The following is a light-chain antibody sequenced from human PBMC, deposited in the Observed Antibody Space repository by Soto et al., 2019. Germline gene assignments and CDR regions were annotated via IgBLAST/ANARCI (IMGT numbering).Light chain of an antibody. CDR1: SSDVGDYNY. J-gene: IGLJ1*01. Sequence: QSVLTQPASVSWSPGQSITISCTGTSSDVGDYNYVSWYQQLPGKAPKVMIYEVSNRPSGVSNRFSGSKSGITASLTISGLQAEDEADYYCSSYTSSSTYVFGTGTKVTVL. CDR2: EVS. CDR3: SSYTSSSTYV. V-gene: IGLV2-14*01.